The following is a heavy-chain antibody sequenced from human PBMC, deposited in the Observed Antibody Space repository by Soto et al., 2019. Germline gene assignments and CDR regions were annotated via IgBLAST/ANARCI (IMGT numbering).Heavy chain of an antibody. J-gene: IGHJ6*02. CDR3: ASTGRDGYNNYDYYYGMDV. D-gene: IGHD5-12*01. CDR1: GFTFSNYN. V-gene: IGHV3-21*01. CDR2: ISSSSSYI. Sequence: EVQLVESGGGLVKPGGSLRLSCAASGFTFSNYNMNWVRQAPGKGLEWVSSISSSSSYIYYADSVKGRFTISIDNAKNSLYLQMNSLRAEDTAVYYCASTGRDGYNNYDYYYGMDVWGQGTTVTVSS.